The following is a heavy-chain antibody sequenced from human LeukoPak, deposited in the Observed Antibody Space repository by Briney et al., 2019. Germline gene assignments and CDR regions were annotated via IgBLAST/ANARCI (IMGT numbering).Heavy chain of an antibody. D-gene: IGHD2-2*01. CDR1: GFTFSNSA. J-gene: IGHJ4*02. CDR3: AKTLVVPAANSPNFDY. CDR2: INNWDNKA. V-gene: IGHV3-23*01. Sequence: GGSLRLSCAASGFTFSNSAISWVRQAPGKGLEWLSAINNWDNKAYYADSVKGRFTISRDNSKNTLYLQMNSLRAEDTAVYYCAKTLVVPAANSPNFDYWGQGTLVTVSS.